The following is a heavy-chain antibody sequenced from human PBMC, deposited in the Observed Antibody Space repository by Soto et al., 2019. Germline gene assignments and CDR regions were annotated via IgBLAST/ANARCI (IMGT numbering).Heavy chain of an antibody. CDR1: RDSTSSIRYY. CDR3: ARQRVAALQFDY. CDR2: LYYAGIT. V-gene: IGHV4-39*01. J-gene: IGHJ4*02. Sequence: PSETLSLTWTVSRDSTSSIRYYWGWIRQPPGKGLEWIGSLYYAGITYSNPSLQSRVTICVDTSNNRFSLKLTSVTAADTAVYYCARQRVAALQFDYWGQGTLVTVSS. D-gene: IGHD6-25*01.